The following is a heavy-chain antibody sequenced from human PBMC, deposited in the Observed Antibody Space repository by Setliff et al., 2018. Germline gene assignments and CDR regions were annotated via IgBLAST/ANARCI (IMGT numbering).Heavy chain of an antibody. D-gene: IGHD6-13*01. CDR1: GFTFSSYG. CDR2: IRSKAYGGTT. J-gene: IGHJ4*02. Sequence: QTGGSLRLSCAASGFTFSSYGMHWVRQAPGKGLEWVGFIRSKAYGGTTEYAASVKGRFTISRDDSKSIAYLQMNSLKTEDTAVYYCTRQLVPDYWGQGTLVTVSS. CDR3: TRQLVPDY. V-gene: IGHV3-49*04.